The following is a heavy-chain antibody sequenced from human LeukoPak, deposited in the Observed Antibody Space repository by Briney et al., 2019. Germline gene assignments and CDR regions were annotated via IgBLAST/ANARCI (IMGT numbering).Heavy chain of an antibody. D-gene: IGHD3-3*01. CDR2: IYYSGST. CDR3: ARQDYDFWSGYSQPKINWFDP. CDR1: GGSISSSSYY. J-gene: IGHJ5*02. V-gene: IGHV4-39*01. Sequence: TSETLSLTCTVSGGSISSSSYYWGWIRQPPGKGLEWIGSIYYSGSTYYNPYLKSRVTISVDTSKNQFSLKLSSVTAADTAVYYCARQDYDFWSGYSQPKINWFDPWGQGTLVTVSS.